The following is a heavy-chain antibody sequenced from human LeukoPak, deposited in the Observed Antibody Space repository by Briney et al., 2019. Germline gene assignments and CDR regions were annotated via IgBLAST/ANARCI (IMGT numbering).Heavy chain of an antibody. Sequence: PGGSLRFSCVGSGFIFRKYAMSWVRQAPGKGLEWISTISGSDDNTHYADSVKGRFTISRDNSKNTLSLQMNSLRAEDTAIYYCARDRGEQGNWGQGTLVTVSS. CDR3: ARDRGEQGN. CDR1: GFIFRKYA. V-gene: IGHV3-23*01. CDR2: ISGSDDNT. J-gene: IGHJ4*02. D-gene: IGHD3-16*01.